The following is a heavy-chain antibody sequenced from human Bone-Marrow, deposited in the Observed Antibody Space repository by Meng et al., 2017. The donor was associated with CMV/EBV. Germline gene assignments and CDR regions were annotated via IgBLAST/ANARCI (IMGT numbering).Heavy chain of an antibody. CDR2: ISYDGSNK. V-gene: IGHV3-30-3*01. CDR1: GFTFSSYA. D-gene: IGHD2/OR15-2a*01. J-gene: IGHJ4*02. CDR3: ASEYCDSTTCYDY. Sequence: GESLKISCAASGFTFSSYAMHWVRQAPGKGLEWVAVISYDGSNKYYADSVKGRFTISRDNSKNTLYLQMHSLRAEDTAVYYCASEYCDSTTCYDYWGQGTLVTVSS.